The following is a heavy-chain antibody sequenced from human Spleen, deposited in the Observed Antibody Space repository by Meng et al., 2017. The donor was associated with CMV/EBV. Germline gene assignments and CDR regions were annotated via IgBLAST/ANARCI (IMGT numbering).Heavy chain of an antibody. CDR3: ARVEGGVFDY. D-gene: IGHD3-16*01. V-gene: IGHV3-7*03. J-gene: IGHJ4*02. CDR1: GFTFDDYG. CDR2: IKQDGGEK. Sequence: GESLKISCAASGFTFDDYGMSWVRQVPGKGLEWVANIKQDGGEKYYVDSVKGRFTISRDNAKNSLYLQMNSLRAEDTAVYYCARVEGGVFDYWGQGTLVTVSS.